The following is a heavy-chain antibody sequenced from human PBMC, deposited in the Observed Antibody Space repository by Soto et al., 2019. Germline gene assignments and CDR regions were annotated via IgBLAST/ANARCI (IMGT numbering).Heavy chain of an antibody. CDR1: GGTFSSYA. D-gene: IGHD6-13*01. V-gene: IGHV1-69*01. J-gene: IGHJ4*02. CDR2: IIPIFGTA. CDR3: ARGGIFSGQQLGPDY. Sequence: QVQLVQSGAEVKKTGSSVKVSCKASGGTFSSYAISWVRQAPGQGLEWMGGIIPIFGTANYAQKFQGRVRITAHESRSTAYMELSSLRPEDTAVYYCARGGIFSGQQLGPDYWGQGTLVTVSS.